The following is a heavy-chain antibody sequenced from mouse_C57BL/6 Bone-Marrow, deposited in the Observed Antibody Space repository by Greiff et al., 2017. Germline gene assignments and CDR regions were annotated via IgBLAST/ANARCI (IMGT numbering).Heavy chain of an antibody. V-gene: IGHV1-81*01. CDR1: GYTFPSYG. J-gene: IGHJ4*01. Sequence: VQLQQSGAELARPGASVKLSCKASGYTFPSYGISWVKQRTGQGLAWICEIYPSSGNTYYNEKFKGTATLTADKSSSTAYMELRSLTSEDAAVYFCARQRLRKRGYAMDYWGQGTSVTVSS. D-gene: IGHD1-1*01. CDR2: IYPSSGNT. CDR3: ARQRLRKRGYAMDY.